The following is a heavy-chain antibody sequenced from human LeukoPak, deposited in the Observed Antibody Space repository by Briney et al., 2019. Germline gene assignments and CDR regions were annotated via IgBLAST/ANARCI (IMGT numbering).Heavy chain of an antibody. V-gene: IGHV1-2*02. Sequence: ASVKVSCKASGYSFTAYYIHWVRQAPGQGLEWMGWINPNSGGTNYAQKFQGRVTMTRDMSISTVYMELSRLRSDDTAVYYCARDLIVVVNPKPEYFQHWGQGTLITVSS. D-gene: IGHD3-22*01. CDR3: ARDLIVVVNPKPEYFQH. CDR2: INPNSGGT. CDR1: GYSFTAYY. J-gene: IGHJ1*01.